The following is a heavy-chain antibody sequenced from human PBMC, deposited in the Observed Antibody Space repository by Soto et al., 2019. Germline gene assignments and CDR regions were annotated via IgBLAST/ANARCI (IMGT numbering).Heavy chain of an antibody. D-gene: IGHD1-26*01. V-gene: IGHV3-23*01. CDR2: ISGSGGST. CDR3: AKEHSGGGSYYFDY. J-gene: IGHJ4*02. CDR1: GFTFSSYA. Sequence: GESLKISCAASGFTFSSYAMSWVRQAPGKGLEWVSAISGSGGSTYYADSVKGRFTISRDNSKNTLYLQMNSLRAEDTAVYSCAKEHSGGGSYYFDYWGQGTLVTVSS.